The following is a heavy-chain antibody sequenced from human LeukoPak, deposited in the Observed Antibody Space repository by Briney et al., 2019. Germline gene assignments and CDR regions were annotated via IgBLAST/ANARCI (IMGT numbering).Heavy chain of an antibody. Sequence: SETLSLTCTVSGGSIRSYYWSWIRQPPGKGLEWIGYIYYNGGTNYNPSLKSRVTISVDTSKNQFSLKLSSVTAADTAVYYCARDAISTSCSGGSCYKYDYGMDVWGQGTTVTVSS. D-gene: IGHD2-15*01. CDR3: ARDAISTSCSGGSCYKYDYGMDV. J-gene: IGHJ6*02. V-gene: IGHV4-59*01. CDR1: GGSIRSYY. CDR2: IYYNGGT.